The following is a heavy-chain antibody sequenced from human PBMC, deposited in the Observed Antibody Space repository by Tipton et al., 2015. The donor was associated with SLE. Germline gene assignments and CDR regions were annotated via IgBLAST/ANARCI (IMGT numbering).Heavy chain of an antibody. CDR3: NRGGIYWYFDL. CDR2: IKSDGSST. Sequence: SLRLSCAASGFTFSTYWMHWVRQAPGKGLVWVSRIKSDGSSTSYADSVKGRFTISRDNSKNTLYLQMNSLRAEDTAVYYCNRGGIYWYFDLWGRGTLVTVSS. V-gene: IGHV3-74*01. D-gene: IGHD3-16*01. J-gene: IGHJ2*01. CDR1: GFTFSTYW.